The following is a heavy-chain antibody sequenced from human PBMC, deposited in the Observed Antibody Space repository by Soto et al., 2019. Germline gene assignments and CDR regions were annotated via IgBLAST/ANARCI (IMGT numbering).Heavy chain of an antibody. CDR1: GGTFSSYA. Sequence: QVQLVQSGAEVKKPGSSVKVSCKASGGTFSSYAISWVRQAPGQGLEWMGGIIPIFGTVNYAQKFQGRVTITADESTSTAYMELSSLRSEDTSVYYCARDDSSGYYYPPAFDIWGQGTMVTVSS. V-gene: IGHV1-69*01. J-gene: IGHJ3*02. CDR3: ARDDSSGYYYPPAFDI. D-gene: IGHD3-22*01. CDR2: IIPIFGTV.